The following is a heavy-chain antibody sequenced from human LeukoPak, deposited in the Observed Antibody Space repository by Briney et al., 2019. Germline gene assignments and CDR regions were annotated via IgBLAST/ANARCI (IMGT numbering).Heavy chain of an antibody. D-gene: IGHD3-10*02. CDR1: GFTFSRYS. Sequence: GGSLRLSCAASGFTFSRYSMNWVRQAPGKGLEWVSYISSSGSTIYYADSVKGRFTISRDNAKNSLYLQMNSLRAEDTAVYYCAELGITMIGGVWGKGTTVTVSS. CDR2: ISSSGSTI. CDR3: AELGITMIGGV. V-gene: IGHV3-48*04. J-gene: IGHJ6*04.